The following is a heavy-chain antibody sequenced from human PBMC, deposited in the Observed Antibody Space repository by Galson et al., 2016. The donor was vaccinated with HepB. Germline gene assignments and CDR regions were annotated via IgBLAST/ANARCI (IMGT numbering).Heavy chain of an antibody. CDR2: LKGKSDGGTS. J-gene: IGHJ4*02. D-gene: IGHD2-2*01. Sequence: SLRLSCAASGFTFSTAWMTWVRQAPGKGLAWVGRLKGKSDGGTSDYAAPVKGRFPISRDDSQNMLYLQMDSLETENTAVYYCCTDYQNFWDQRTLVTVSS. CDR1: GFTFSTAW. CDR3: CTDYQNF. V-gene: IGHV3-15*07.